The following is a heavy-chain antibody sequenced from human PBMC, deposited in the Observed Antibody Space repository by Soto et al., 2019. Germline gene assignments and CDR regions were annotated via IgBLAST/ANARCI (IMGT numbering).Heavy chain of an antibody. D-gene: IGHD2-15*01. CDR1: GGSISSGDYY. CDR2: IYYSGST. Sequence: PSETLSLTCTVSGGSISSGDYYWSWIRQPPGKGLEWIGYIYYSGSTYYNPSLKSRVTISVDTSKNQFSLKLSSVTAADTSVYYCATVPFSGGSCLLHYCNQGTLVIVSA. V-gene: IGHV4-30-4*01. J-gene: IGHJ4*02. CDR3: ATVPFSGGSCLLHY.